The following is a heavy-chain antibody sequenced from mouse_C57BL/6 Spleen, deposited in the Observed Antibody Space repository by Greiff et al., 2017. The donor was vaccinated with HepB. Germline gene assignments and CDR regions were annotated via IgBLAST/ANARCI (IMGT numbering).Heavy chain of an antibody. Sequence: QVQLQQPGAELVRPGSSVKLSCKASGYTFTSYWMDWVKQRPGQGLEWIGNIYPSDSETHYNQKFKDKATLTVDKSSSTAYMQLSSLTSEDSAVYYCARGDYGNSFAYWGQGTLVTVSA. CDR3: ARGDYGNSFAY. V-gene: IGHV1-61*01. CDR1: GYTFTSYW. D-gene: IGHD2-1*01. J-gene: IGHJ3*01. CDR2: IYPSDSET.